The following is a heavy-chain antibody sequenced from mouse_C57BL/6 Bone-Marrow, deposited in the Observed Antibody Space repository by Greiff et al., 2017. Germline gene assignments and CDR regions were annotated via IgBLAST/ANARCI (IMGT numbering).Heavy chain of an antibody. CDR2: ISYDGSN. CDR3: ARHWVWFDY. CDR1: GYSITSGYY. D-gene: IGHD4-1*01. Sequence: EVQLQQSEPGLVKPSQSLSLTCSVTGYSITSGYYWNWMRQFPGNKLEWMGYISYDGSNNYNPSIKNRTSITRDTSKTQFFLTLNSVTTDDAATYYCARHWVWFDYWGQGTLVTVSS. J-gene: IGHJ3*01. V-gene: IGHV3-6*01.